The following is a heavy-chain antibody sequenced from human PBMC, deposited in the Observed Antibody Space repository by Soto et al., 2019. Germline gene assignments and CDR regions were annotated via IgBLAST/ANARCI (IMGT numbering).Heavy chain of an antibody. D-gene: IGHD3-3*01. J-gene: IGHJ3*02. V-gene: IGHV1-18*01. CDR1: GYTFANYG. CDR3: ARGLIRITIFSI. CDR2: ISAYNGNT. Sequence: ASVKVSCKASGYTFANYGMSWVRQAPGQGLEWMGWISAYNGNTNYAQKFQGRVTMTTDTSTSTAYMELSSLRSEDTAVYYCARGLIRITIFSIWGQGTLVTVSS.